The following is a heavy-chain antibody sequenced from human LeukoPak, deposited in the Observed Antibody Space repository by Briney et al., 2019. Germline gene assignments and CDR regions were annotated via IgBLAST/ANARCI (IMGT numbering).Heavy chain of an antibody. J-gene: IGHJ4*02. CDR3: AREDLIAVSGQTFDF. CDR2: INPHTGAT. Sequence: ASVKVSCKASGYTFNLYYIRWVRQAPGQGLEWLGRINPHTGATHFAQKFQARVAMARDTSITTAYMELSGLKSDDAAVYFCAREDLIAVSGQTFDFWGQGTLVSVSS. CDR1: GYTFNLYY. D-gene: IGHD6-19*01. V-gene: IGHV1-2*06.